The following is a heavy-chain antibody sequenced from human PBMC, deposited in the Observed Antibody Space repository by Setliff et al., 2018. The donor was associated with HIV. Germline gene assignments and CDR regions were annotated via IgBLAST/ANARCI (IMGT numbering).Heavy chain of an antibody. CDR1: GFTFSAYA. CDR2: ISGGGGST. J-gene: IGHJ4*02. V-gene: IGHV3-23*01. D-gene: IGHD2-21*02. CDR3: AKVSTAGCTGGDCYSGDY. Sequence: GGSLRLSCAASGFTFSAYAMTWVRQGPRKGLEWVSVISGGGGSTFYADSVKGRFTISRDNSKNTLYLQMNSLRVEDTAVYYCAKVSTAGCTGGDCYSGDYWGQGTLVTVSS.